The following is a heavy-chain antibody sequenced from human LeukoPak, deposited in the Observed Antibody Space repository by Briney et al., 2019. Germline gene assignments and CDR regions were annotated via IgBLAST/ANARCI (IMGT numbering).Heavy chain of an antibody. V-gene: IGHV2-5*02. D-gene: IGHD3-22*01. Sequence: ESGPTLVKPTQTLTLTCTFSGFSLSTSGVGVGWIRLPPGKALEWLALIYWDDDKRYSPSLKSRLTITKDTSKNQVVLTMTNMDPGDTATYYCARDRAQTYYDSSGGFDPWGQGTLVTVPS. CDR3: ARDRAQTYYDSSGGFDP. CDR1: GFSLSTSGVG. J-gene: IGHJ5*02. CDR2: IYWDDDK.